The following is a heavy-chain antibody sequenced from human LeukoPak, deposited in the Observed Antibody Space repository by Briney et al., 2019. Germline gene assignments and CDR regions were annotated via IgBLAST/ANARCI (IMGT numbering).Heavy chain of an antibody. V-gene: IGHV3-48*01. Sequence: GGSLRLSCAASGFTFSSFSMSWVRQAPGKGLEWISYIASSADFISYADSVKGRFTISRDNAKNSLYLQMNSLRVEDTALYYCVRDLNWAFDYWGQGALVTVSS. D-gene: IGHD7-27*01. CDR1: GFTFSSFS. J-gene: IGHJ4*02. CDR2: IASSADFI. CDR3: VRDLNWAFDY.